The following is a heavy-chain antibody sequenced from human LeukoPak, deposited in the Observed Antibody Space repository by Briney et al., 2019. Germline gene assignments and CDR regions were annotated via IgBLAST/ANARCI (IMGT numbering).Heavy chain of an antibody. CDR1: EYTFTGYY. V-gene: IGHV1-2*02. Sequence: GASVKVSGKASEYTFTGYYMHWVRQAPGQGLEWMGWINPNSGGRNYAQKFQGRVTMTRDTSISTAYMELSRLRSDDTAVYYCARGFPREVNYYGSGSYDNWFDPWGQGTLVTVSS. D-gene: IGHD3-10*01. CDR2: INPNSGGR. CDR3: ARGFPREVNYYGSGSYDNWFDP. J-gene: IGHJ5*02.